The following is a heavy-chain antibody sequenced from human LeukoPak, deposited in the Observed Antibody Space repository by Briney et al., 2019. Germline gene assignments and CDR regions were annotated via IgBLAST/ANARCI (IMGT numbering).Heavy chain of an antibody. J-gene: IGHJ4*02. CDR3: AKQLGYCSDGSCYFPY. V-gene: IGHV3-23*01. CDR1: ESTFTTPP. D-gene: IGHD2-15*01. CDR2: ISNNGGYT. Sequence: GGPLNPPCPPSESTFTTPPMTWARKPQGKGLDWFQPISNNGGYTYYADSVQGRFTISRDNSKSALCLQMNSLRAEDTAVYYCAKQLGYCSDGSCYFPYWGQGTLVTVSS.